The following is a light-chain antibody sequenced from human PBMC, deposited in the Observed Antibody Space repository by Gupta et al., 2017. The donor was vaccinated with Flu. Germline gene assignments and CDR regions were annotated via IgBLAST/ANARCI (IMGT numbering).Light chain of an antibody. CDR2: SAS. V-gene: IGKV3-20*01. CDR3: QQYCSSPCT. J-gene: IGKJ1*01. CDR1: QSVSSDS. Sequence: SCRANQSVSSDSLAWYLQQPGQAPKLLIYSASRWATGIPSRFSGSGSGTDFTLTISRLEPEDFAMYYCQQYCSSPCTFGHGTKVEMK.